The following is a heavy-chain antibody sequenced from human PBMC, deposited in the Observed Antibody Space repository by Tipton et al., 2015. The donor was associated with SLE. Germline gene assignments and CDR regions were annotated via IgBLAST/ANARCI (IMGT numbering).Heavy chain of an antibody. D-gene: IGHD3-22*01. CDR3: ARDLYYDSSGSDAFDI. CDR1: GYTFTSYG. J-gene: IGHJ3*02. CDR2: ISAYNGNT. V-gene: IGHV1-18*04. Sequence: QSGAEVKKPGASVKVSCKASGYTFTSYGISWVRQAPGQGLEWMGWISAYNGNTNYAQKLQGRVTMTTDTSTSTAYMELRSLRSDDTAVYYCARDLYYDSSGSDAFDIWGQGTMVTVSS.